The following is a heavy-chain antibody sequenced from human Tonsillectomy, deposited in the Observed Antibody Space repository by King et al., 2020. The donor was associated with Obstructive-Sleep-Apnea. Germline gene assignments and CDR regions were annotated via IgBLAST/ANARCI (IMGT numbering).Heavy chain of an antibody. CDR3: AKEKPTHYGPHIYYGFDV. CDR1: GFTFSSYG. J-gene: IGHJ6*02. Sequence: VQLVESGGGLVQPGGSLRLSCAASGFTFSSYGMSWVRQAPGKGLEWVSTISNGGGSTFYADSVKGRFTISRDNSKNTLYLQMNSLRAEDTAVYYCAKEKPTHYGPHIYYGFDVWGQGTTVTVSS. CDR2: ISNGGGST. D-gene: IGHD3-10*01. V-gene: IGHV3-23*04.